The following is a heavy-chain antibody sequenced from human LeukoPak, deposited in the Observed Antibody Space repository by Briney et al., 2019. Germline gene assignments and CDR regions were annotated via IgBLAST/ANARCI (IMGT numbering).Heavy chain of an antibody. CDR2: IWYDGSIK. CDR1: GFTFSTYG. V-gene: IGHV3-33*01. Sequence: GGSLRLSCAASGFTFSTYGMHWVRQAPGKGLEWVAVIWYDGSIKYYADSVKDRFTISRDNSKNTLYLQMNSLRAEDTGVYYCARAVGPYDYWGQGTLVTAFS. CDR3: ARAVGPYDY. D-gene: IGHD3-10*01. J-gene: IGHJ4*02.